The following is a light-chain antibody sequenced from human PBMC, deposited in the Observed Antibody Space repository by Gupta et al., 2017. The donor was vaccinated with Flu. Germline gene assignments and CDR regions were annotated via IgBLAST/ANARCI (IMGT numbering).Light chain of an antibody. CDR1: QSVSSN. J-gene: IGKJ1*01. Sequence: DIVMTPSPATLSVSPGESATLTCRASQSVSSNLAWYQQKPGQAPRLLIYGEFTWATGIPARFSGSGSGTEFTLTISSLQADDFAAYYCQQYNDWGWTFGQGTKVEIK. CDR3: QQYNDWGWT. V-gene: IGKV3-15*01. CDR2: GEF.